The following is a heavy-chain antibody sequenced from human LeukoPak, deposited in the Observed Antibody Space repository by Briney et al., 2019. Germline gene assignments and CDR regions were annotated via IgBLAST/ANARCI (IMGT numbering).Heavy chain of an antibody. CDR3: ARGPSGGSGHDY. D-gene: IGHD3-16*01. Sequence: PSETLSLACTVSGGSVSGYNWSRIRQPAGKGLEWIGRIHTSGSTNYNPSLKGRVTMSGDTSKNQFSLKLSSVTAADTAVYYCARGPSGGSGHDYWGQGTLVTVSS. CDR2: IHTSGST. J-gene: IGHJ4*02. CDR1: GGSVSGYN. V-gene: IGHV4-4*07.